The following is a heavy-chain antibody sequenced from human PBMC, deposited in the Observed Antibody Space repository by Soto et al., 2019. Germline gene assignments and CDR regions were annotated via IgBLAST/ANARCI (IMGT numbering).Heavy chain of an antibody. V-gene: IGHV4-34*01. D-gene: IGHD3-3*01. J-gene: IGHJ5*02. CDR1: GGSVNGYY. CDR2: INHAGGT. CDR3: ATRITVFGLLIPPFDP. Sequence: PSENLSLTCAVYGGSVNGYYWNWLRQPPGKGLEWIGEINHAGGTHYNPSLKNRVTMSVDTSKNQFSLRLSSVTAADTAIYYCATRITVFGLLIPPFDPWGQGTQVTVSS.